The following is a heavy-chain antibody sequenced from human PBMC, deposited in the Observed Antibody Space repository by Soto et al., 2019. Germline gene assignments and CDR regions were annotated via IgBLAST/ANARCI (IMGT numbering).Heavy chain of an antibody. CDR2: IIPIFGTA. CDR1: GGTYSSYT. Sequence: QVQLVQSGAEVKKPGSSVTVSCKASGGTYSSYTIGRVRQAPGQGLEWMGGIIPIFGTANYAQKFQGRVTITADESTSTAYMELSSLRSEDTAVYYCARGNHRWLQLWYFDLWGRGTLVTVSS. V-gene: IGHV1-69*12. J-gene: IGHJ2*01. D-gene: IGHD5-12*01. CDR3: ARGNHRWLQLWYFDL.